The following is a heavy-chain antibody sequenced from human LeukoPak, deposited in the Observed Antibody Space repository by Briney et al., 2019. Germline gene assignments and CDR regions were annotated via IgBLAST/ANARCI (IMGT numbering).Heavy chain of an antibody. V-gene: IGHV3-73*01. D-gene: IGHD7-27*01. CDR2: IRSKTNDFAT. CDR1: GLSITDSS. J-gene: IGHJ3*02. CDR3: AIPKTGAYHNDAFDI. Sequence: PGGSLRLSCTGSGLSITDSSIHWVRQASGKGPEWVGRIRSKTNDFATLYRASVNGRVSISRDDSKNTAYLQMNRLKSEDTAVYFCAIPKTGAYHNDAFDIWGQGTMVLVSS.